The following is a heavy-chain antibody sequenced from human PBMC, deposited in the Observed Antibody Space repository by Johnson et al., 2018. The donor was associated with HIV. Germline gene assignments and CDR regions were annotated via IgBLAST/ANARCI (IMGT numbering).Heavy chain of an antibody. CDR1: GFTFSSYA. CDR2: IKQDGSEK. CDR3: ARVKSYGNWGSRKGGRESRAAFDI. D-gene: IGHD7-27*01. Sequence: VQLVESGGGVVQPGRSLRLSCAASGFTFSSYAMHWVRQAPGKGLEWVANIKQDGSEKYYVDSVKGRFTISRDNAKNSLYLQMNSLRAEDTAVYYCARVKSYGNWGSRKGGRESRAAFDIWGQGTMVTVSS. J-gene: IGHJ3*02. V-gene: IGHV3-7*01.